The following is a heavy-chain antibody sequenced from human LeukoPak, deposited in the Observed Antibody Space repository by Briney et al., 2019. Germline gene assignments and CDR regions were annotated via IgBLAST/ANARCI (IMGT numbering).Heavy chain of an antibody. V-gene: IGHV3-30*02. Sequence: GRSLRLSCAASGFSFSNYGMHWVRQAPGKGLEWVAFIRYDDSNKYYADSVKGRFTISRDNSKNTLYLQMNSLRAEDTAVYYCARDPDSYNWNYNWFDPWGQGTLVTVSS. CDR3: ARDPDSYNWNYNWFDP. CDR2: IRYDDSNK. J-gene: IGHJ5*02. D-gene: IGHD1-7*01. CDR1: GFSFSNYG.